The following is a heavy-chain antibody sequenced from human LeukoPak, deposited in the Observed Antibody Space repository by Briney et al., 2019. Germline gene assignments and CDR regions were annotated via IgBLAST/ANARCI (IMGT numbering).Heavy chain of an antibody. Sequence: PSETLSLTCAVSGGSIRTGGSYWNWIRQHPGKGLEWIGYIYYTGFTYYNPSLQSRLTISVDTSKNQFSLKLSSVTAADTAVYYCPKVVSGWFDPWGQGTLVTVSS. V-gene: IGHV4-31*11. CDR2: IYYTGFT. CDR3: PKVVSGWFDP. J-gene: IGHJ5*02. D-gene: IGHD6-19*01. CDR1: GGSIRTGGSY.